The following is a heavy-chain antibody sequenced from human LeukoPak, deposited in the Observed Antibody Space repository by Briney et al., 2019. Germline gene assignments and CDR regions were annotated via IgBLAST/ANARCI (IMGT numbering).Heavy chain of an antibody. V-gene: IGHV1-18*01. Sequence: GASVKVSCKASGYTFTSYGISWVRQAPGQGLEWMGWISAYNGNTNYAQKLQGRVTTTTDTSTSTAYMELRSLRSDDTAVYYCARAGGSGYYDSSGYYPHAFDIWGQGTMVTVSS. CDR3: ARAGGSGYYDSSGYYPHAFDI. CDR1: GYTFTSYG. D-gene: IGHD3-22*01. J-gene: IGHJ3*02. CDR2: ISAYNGNT.